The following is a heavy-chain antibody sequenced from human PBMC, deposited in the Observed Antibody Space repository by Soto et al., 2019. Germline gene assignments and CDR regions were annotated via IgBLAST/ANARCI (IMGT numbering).Heavy chain of an antibody. CDR3: RNAGSGTPGYYYYGMDV. CDR2: ISYDGSNK. J-gene: IGHJ6*02. Sequence: PGGSLRLSCAASGFTFSSYAMHWARQAPGKGLEWVAVISYDGSNKYYADSVKGRFTISRDDSKNTLYLQMNSLKTEDTAVYYCRNAGSGTPGYYYYGMDVWGQGTTVTVSS. V-gene: IGHV3-30-3*01. D-gene: IGHD3-10*01. CDR1: GFTFSSYA.